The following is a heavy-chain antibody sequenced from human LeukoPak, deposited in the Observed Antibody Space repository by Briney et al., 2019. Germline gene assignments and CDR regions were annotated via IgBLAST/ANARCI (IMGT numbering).Heavy chain of an antibody. V-gene: IGHV4-34*01. J-gene: IGHJ4*02. CDR3: TRMTTGHDY. D-gene: IGHD4-17*01. Sequence: SETLSLTCAVSGVSFDDYYWSWVRQTPGKGLEWLGEINHSGYTNDSPSLKSRVTLSIDTSRKQFSLNLRSVAVADAGIYYCTRMTTGHDYWGQGTLVTVSS. CDR1: GVSFDDYY. CDR2: INHSGYT.